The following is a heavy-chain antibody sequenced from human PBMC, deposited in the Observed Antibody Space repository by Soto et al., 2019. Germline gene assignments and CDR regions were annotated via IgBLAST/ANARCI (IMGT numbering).Heavy chain of an antibody. CDR2: IYYSGST. J-gene: IGHJ3*02. CDR3: ARDSPLGYYDSSGSDAFDI. V-gene: IGHV4-31*03. D-gene: IGHD3-22*01. Sequence: QVQLQESGPGLVKPSQTLSLTCTVSGGSISSGGYYWSWIRQHPGKGLEWIGYIYYSGSTYYNPYLKSRVTISVDTSKNQFSLKLSSVTAADTAVYYCARDSPLGYYDSSGSDAFDIWGQGTMVTVSS. CDR1: GGSISSGGYY.